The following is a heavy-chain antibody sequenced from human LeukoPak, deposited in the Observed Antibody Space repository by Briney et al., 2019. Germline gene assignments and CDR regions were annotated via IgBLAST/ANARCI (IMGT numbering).Heavy chain of an antibody. D-gene: IGHD3-10*01. J-gene: IGHJ4*02. CDR1: GFTFSSYS. CDR3: AVRDSYGSGSYPIDY. V-gene: IGHV3-21*01. Sequence: GGSLRLSCAASGFTFSSYSMNWVRQAPGKGLERVSSISSRSTYIYYADSLKGRFTISRDNAKNSLYLQMNSLRAEDTAVYYCAVRDSYGSGSYPIDYWGQGTLVTVSS. CDR2: ISSRSTYI.